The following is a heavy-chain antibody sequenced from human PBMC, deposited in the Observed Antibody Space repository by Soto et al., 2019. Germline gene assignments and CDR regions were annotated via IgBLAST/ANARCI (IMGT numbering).Heavy chain of an antibody. J-gene: IGHJ4*02. CDR1: GYNFPTYG. CDR3: ARYQPYSTGYYYFDH. V-gene: IGHV1-18*01. D-gene: IGHD6-19*01. Sequence: QVQLVQSGAEVKKPGASVKVSSRTSGYNFPTYGVIWVRQAPGQGLEWMGGISGHNGHTNYAQTFQGRVTMTTDTSTTTAYMELRSLRSDDTAVYYCARYQPYSTGYYYFDHWGQGTLAIVTS. CDR2: ISGHNGHT.